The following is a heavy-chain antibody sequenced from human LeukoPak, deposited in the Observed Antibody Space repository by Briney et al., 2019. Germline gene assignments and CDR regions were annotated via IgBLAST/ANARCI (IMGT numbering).Heavy chain of an antibody. J-gene: IGHJ4*02. CDR2: ISHDGSDK. CDR1: GFIFSSYG. CDR3: AKGVYGSRTTSFADY. V-gene: IGHV3-30*18. D-gene: IGHD3-10*01. Sequence: GGSLRLSCAASGFIFSSYGMHWVRQAPGKGLEWAAVISHDGSDKYYADPVKGRFTISRDNSKNTLYLQMNRLRVEDTAVYYCAKGVYGSRTTSFADYWGQGTLVTVSS.